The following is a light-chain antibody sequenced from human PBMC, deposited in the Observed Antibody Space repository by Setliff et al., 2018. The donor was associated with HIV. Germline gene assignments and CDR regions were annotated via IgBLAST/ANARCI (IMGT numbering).Light chain of an antibody. J-gene: IGLJ1*01. CDR1: SSDIGAFDF. CDR2: DVT. V-gene: IGLV2-14*03. Sequence: QSALAQPASVSGSPGQSITVSCTGTSSDIGAFDFVSWYRQHPGKAPELMIYDVTNRPSGVSHRFSGSKSGNTASLTISGLQAEDEADYYCASYANSDVCIFGSGTKV. CDR3: ASYANSDVCI.